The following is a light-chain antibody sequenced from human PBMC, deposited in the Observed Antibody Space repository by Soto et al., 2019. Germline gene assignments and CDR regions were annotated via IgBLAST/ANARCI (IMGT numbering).Light chain of an antibody. CDR3: QQYNNWPTWT. Sequence: EIVMTQSPAPLSVSPGERVTLSCRSRQSVGSNLAWYQQKPGQAPRLLIYSASTRATGIPARFSGSGSETEFTLTISSLQAEDSAVYFCQQYNNWPTWTFGQGTKVDIK. CDR1: QSVGSN. CDR2: SAS. J-gene: IGKJ1*01. V-gene: IGKV3-15*01.